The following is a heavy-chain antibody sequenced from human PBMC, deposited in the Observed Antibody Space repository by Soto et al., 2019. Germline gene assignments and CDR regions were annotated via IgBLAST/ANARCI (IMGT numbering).Heavy chain of an antibody. CDR3: ARQYSSSWYYHY. J-gene: IGHJ4*02. V-gene: IGHV4-39*01. CDR2: IYYSGST. Sequence: QLQLQESGPGLVKPSETLSLTCTVSGGSISSVSYYWGWIRQPPGKGLEWIGSIYYSGSTYYNPSLKSRVTISVDTSKNLFPLKLSSVTAADTAVYYCARQYSSSWYYHYWGQGTLVTVSS. D-gene: IGHD6-13*01. CDR1: GGSISSVSYY.